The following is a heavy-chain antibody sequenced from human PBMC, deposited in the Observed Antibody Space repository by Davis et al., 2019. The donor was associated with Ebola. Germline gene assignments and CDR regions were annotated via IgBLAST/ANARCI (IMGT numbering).Heavy chain of an antibody. CDR1: GFTFSSYG. D-gene: IGHD3-10*01. J-gene: IGHJ4*02. CDR3: AKEELKVFDY. Sequence: PGGSLRLSCAASGFTFSSYGMSWVRQAPGKGLEWVSAISGTRGSTHYADSVKGRFTISRDNSKNTLILQMNSLRAEDTDIYYCAKEELKVFDYWGQGTLVTVSS. CDR2: ISGTRGST. V-gene: IGHV3-23*01.